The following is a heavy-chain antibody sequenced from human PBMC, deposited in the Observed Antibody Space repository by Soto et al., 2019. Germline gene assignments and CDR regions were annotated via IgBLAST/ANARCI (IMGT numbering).Heavy chain of an antibody. Sequence: GGSLRLSCAASGFTFSSYSMNWVRQAPGKGLEWVSYISSSSSTIYYADSVKGRFTISRDNAKNSLYLQMNSLRAEDTAVYYCAREAKLYDFQQYYYYYMDVWGKGTTVTVSS. CDR1: GFTFSSYS. V-gene: IGHV3-48*01. CDR2: ISSSSSTI. J-gene: IGHJ6*03. D-gene: IGHD3-3*01. CDR3: AREAKLYDFQQYYYYYMDV.